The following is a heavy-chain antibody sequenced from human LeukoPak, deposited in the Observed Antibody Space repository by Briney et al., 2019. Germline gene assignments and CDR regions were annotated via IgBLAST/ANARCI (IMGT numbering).Heavy chain of an antibody. CDR3: TRRYGDHSGWAGYHDS. CDR2: IRSDGSST. CDR1: GFSFSDYI. D-gene: IGHD6-19*01. Sequence: GGSLRLSCVASGFSFSDYIMHWVRQAPGKGLEYVSAIRSDGSSTVYPNSVKGRFTISRDNSKSTLYLQLGSLRAEDTAVYYCTRRYGDHSGWAGYHDSWGQGTLVTVSS. V-gene: IGHV3-64*01. J-gene: IGHJ4*02.